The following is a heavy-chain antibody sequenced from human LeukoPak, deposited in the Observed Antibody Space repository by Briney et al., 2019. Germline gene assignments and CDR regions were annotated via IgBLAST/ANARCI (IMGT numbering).Heavy chain of an antibody. V-gene: IGHV3-66*01. D-gene: IGHD3-22*01. CDR3: ARDHYYDSSGYYDY. J-gene: IGHJ4*02. CDR1: GFTVSSNY. CDR2: IYSGGST. Sequence: GGSLRLSCEASGFTVSSNYMSWVRQAPGKGLEWVSVIYSGGSTYYADSVKGRFTISRDNSKNTLYLQMNSLRAEDTAVYYCARDHYYDSSGYYDYWGQGTLVTVSS.